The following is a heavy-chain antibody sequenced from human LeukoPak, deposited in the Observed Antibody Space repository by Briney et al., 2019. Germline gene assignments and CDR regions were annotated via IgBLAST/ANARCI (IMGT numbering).Heavy chain of an antibody. D-gene: IGHD2-2*01. CDR1: GFTFSSYW. Sequence: PGGSLRLSCAASGFTFSSYWMSWVRQAPGKGLEWVANIKQDGSEKYYVDSVKGRFTISRDNSKNTLYLQMNSLRAEDTAVYYCANGVLPIYCSSTSCHDYWGQGTLVTVSS. V-gene: IGHV3-7*03. CDR3: ANGVLPIYCSSTSCHDY. CDR2: IKQDGSEK. J-gene: IGHJ4*02.